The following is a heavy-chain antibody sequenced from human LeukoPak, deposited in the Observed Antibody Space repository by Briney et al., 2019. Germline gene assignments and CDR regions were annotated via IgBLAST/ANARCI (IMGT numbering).Heavy chain of an antibody. V-gene: IGHV3-33*01. J-gene: IGHJ4*02. D-gene: IGHD2-15*01. CDR3: VGGSGSYDGSFYY. CDR2: IWYDGSNK. Sequence: GGSLRLSCQASGFTFSSYGIHWVRQAPGKGLEWVAVIWYDGSNKYYADSVKGRFTISRDNSKNTLYLQMNSLRAEDTAVYYCVGGSGSYDGSFYYWGQGTLVTVSS. CDR1: GFTFSSYG.